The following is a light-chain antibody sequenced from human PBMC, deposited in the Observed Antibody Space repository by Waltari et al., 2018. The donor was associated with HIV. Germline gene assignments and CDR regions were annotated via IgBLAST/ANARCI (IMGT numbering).Light chain of an antibody. CDR3: AAWDDILSGLV. V-gene: IGLV1-47*01. CDR2: RNG. J-gene: IGLJ3*02. Sequence: QSVLTQPPSASGPPGQRVTISCSGSNSNIGTNSVSWYQQLPGTTHKLLIYRNGHRPSGVPDRFSGSKSGTSASLAISGLRSEDEAAYYCAAWDDILSGLVFGGGTKLTVL. CDR1: NSNIGTNS.